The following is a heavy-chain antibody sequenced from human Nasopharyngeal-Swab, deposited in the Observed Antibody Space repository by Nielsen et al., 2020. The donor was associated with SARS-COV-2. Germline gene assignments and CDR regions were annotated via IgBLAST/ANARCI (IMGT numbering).Heavy chain of an antibody. J-gene: IGHJ6*02. CDR1: GFTFRSYA. Sequence: GESLKISCAASGFTFRSYAISWIRQAPGKGLEWVSYISSSGSTIYYADSVKGRFTISRDNAKNSLYLQMNSLRAEDTAVYYCARDAIVVVPAATYYYYGMDVWGQGTTVTVSS. CDR3: ARDAIVVVPAATYYYYGMDV. V-gene: IGHV3-11*04. D-gene: IGHD2-2*01. CDR2: ISSSGSTI.